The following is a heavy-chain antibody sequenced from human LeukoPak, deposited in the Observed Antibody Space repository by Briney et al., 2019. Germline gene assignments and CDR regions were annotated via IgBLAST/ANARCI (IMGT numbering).Heavy chain of an antibody. CDR2: ISISGSST. CDR3: AKSALTSAGRFFDH. J-gene: IGHJ4*02. V-gene: IGHV3-23*01. CDR1: GFTFSSYA. Sequence: GGSLRLSCAASGFTFSSYAMNWVRQAPGKGREWVSRISISGSSTYYADSVKGRFTISRDISNSTLYLHMNNLRVEDTAVYYCAKSALTSAGRFFDHWGQGTLVTVSS. D-gene: IGHD6-13*01.